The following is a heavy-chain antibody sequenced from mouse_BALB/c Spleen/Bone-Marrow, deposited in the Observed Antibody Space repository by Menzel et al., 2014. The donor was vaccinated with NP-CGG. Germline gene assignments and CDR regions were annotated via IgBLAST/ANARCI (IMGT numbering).Heavy chain of an antibody. V-gene: IGHV1-18*01. CDR2: INPYNGGT. J-gene: IGHJ2*01. CDR1: GYSFTGYT. Sequence: EVQLQQSGPELVKPGASMKISCKASGYSFTGYTMNWVKQSHGKNLEWIGVINPYNGGTSYNQKFKGKATLTVDKSSSSADMRLLSLTSEDAAVYYCARLDYYGSSSYFDYWGQGTTLTVSS. D-gene: IGHD1-1*01. CDR3: ARLDYYGSSSYFDY.